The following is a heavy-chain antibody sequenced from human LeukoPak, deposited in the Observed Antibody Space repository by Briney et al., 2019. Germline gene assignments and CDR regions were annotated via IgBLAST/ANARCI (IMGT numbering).Heavy chain of an antibody. D-gene: IGHD1-14*01. CDR3: ARYIRTSRRAFDI. CDR2: IYTSGST. Sequence: SQTLSLTCTVSGGSISSGSYYWSWIRQPAGRGLEWIGRIYTSGSTNYNPSLKSRVTISVDTSKNQFSLKLSSVTAADTAVHYCARYIRTSRRAFDIWGQGTMVTVSS. V-gene: IGHV4-61*02. J-gene: IGHJ3*02. CDR1: GGSISSGSYY.